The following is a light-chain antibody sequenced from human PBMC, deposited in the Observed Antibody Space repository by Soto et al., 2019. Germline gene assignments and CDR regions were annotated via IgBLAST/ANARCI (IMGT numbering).Light chain of an antibody. CDR3: QQYGSSPLT. CDR2: GAS. CDR1: QSVSSSY. Sequence: EIVLTQSPGTLSLSPGERATLSCRASQSVSSSYLAWYQQKPGQAPRLLIYGASSRATGIPDRFSGSGSGTEFPLTISRLEADDFAVYYCQQYGSSPLTFGGGTKVEI. J-gene: IGKJ4*01. V-gene: IGKV3-20*01.